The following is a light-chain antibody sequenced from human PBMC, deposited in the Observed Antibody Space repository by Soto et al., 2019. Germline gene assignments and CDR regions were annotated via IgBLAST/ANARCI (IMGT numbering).Light chain of an antibody. J-gene: IGLJ1*01. CDR3: SSYRSSSSYV. V-gene: IGLV2-18*02. CDR1: SSDVGSYNR. CDR2: EVS. Sequence: QSVLTQPPSVSGSPGQSVTISCTGTSSDVGSYNRVSWYQQPPGTAPKLMIYEVSNRPSGVPDRFSGSKSGNTASPTISGLQAEDEADYYCSSYRSSSSYVFGTGTKVTVL.